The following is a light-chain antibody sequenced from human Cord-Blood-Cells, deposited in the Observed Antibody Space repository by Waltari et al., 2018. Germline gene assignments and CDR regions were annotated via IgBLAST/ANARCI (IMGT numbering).Light chain of an antibody. J-gene: IGLJ3*02. V-gene: IGLV2-11*01. CDR1: SSDVGGYHY. Sequence: QSALTQPRSVSGSPGQSVTISCTGTSSDVGGYHYVPLYQPHPGKAPKLMIYDVSKRPSGVPDRFSGSKSGNTASLTISGLQAEDEADYYCCSYAGSYTWVFGGGTKLTVL. CDR3: CSYAGSYTWV. CDR2: DVS.